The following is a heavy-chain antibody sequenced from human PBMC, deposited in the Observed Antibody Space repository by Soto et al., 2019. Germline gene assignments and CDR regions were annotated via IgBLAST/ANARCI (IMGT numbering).Heavy chain of an antibody. Sequence: QVQLVQSGAEVKKPGSSVKVSCKASGDTFSTYPISWVRQAPGQGLEWMGGIIPIFATANYAQKFQGRVTITADEAASTAYMELSSLRSDDTAVYYCASTRIAARHDFSGDLLSYYYWGMAVWGQGTKVTVSS. CDR3: ASTRIAARHDFSGDLLSYYYWGMAV. CDR2: IIPIFATA. V-gene: IGHV1-69*01. J-gene: IGHJ6*02. CDR1: GDTFSTYP. D-gene: IGHD6-6*01.